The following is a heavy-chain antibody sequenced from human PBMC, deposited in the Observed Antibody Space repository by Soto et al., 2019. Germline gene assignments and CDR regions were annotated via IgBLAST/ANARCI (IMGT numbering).Heavy chain of an antibody. CDR3: ARRVVIKNYYYYGMDV. D-gene: IGHD3-22*01. CDR2: ISGSGGST. V-gene: IGHV3-23*01. J-gene: IGHJ6*02. CDR1: GFTFSSYA. Sequence: GGSLRLSCAASGFTFSSYAMSWVRQAPGKGLEWVSAISGSGGSTYYADSVKGRFTISRDNSKNTLYLQMNSLRAEDTAVYYCARRVVIKNYYYYGMDVWGQGTTVTVSS.